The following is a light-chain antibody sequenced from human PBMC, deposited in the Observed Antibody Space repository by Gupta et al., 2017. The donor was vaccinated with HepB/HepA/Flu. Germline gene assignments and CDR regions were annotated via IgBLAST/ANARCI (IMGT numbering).Light chain of an antibody. Sequence: QSAPTQHPSASGSPAQSVTISCTGTSSDIGAYNLVSWYQQHPGKAPKLIIYDVFQRPSGVPDRFSGSKSGNTASLTVSGLQAEDEADYYCFSYAGNDNWVFGGGTKVTVL. V-gene: IGLV2-8*01. J-gene: IGLJ1*01. CDR1: SSDIGAYNL. CDR3: FSYAGNDNWV. CDR2: DVF.